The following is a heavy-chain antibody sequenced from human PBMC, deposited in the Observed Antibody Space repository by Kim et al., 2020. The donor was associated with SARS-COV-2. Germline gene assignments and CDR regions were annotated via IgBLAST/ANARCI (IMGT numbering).Heavy chain of an antibody. D-gene: IGHD4-17*01. J-gene: IGHJ5*02. CDR3: ARDSDGDYVHWFDP. CDR1: GFTFSSYS. Sequence: GGSLRLSCAASGFTFSSYSMNWVRQAPGKGLEWVSYISSSSSTIYYADSVKGRFTISRDNAKNSLYLQMNSLRDEDTAVYYCARDSDGDYVHWFDPWGQGTLVTVSS. V-gene: IGHV3-48*02. CDR2: ISSSSSTI.